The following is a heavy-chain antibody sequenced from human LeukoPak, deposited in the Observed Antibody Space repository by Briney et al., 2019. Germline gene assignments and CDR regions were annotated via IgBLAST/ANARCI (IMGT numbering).Heavy chain of an antibody. J-gene: IGHJ5*02. D-gene: IGHD5-12*01. CDR2: ISAYNGNT. CDR1: GYTFTSYG. CDR3: ARDPDAVYSGYDSDWFDP. V-gene: IGHV1-18*04. Sequence: ASVKVSCKASGYTFTSYGISWVRQAPGQGLEWMGWISAYNGNTNYAQKLQGRVTMTTDTFTSTAYMELRSLRSDDTAVYYCARDPDAVYSGYDSDWFDPWGQGTLVTVSS.